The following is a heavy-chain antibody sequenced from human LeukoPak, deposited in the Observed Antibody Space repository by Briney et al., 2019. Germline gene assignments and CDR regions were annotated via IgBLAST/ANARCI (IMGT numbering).Heavy chain of an antibody. CDR1: GFTFSSYS. D-gene: IGHD1-26*01. J-gene: IGHJ6*04. CDR3: ARNRYSGSFPLDV. Sequence: GGSLRLSCAASGFTFSSYSMNWVRQAPGKGLEWVSAISSSSSYMYYADSVKGRFTISRDNAKNSLYLQMNSLRAGGTAIYYCARNRYSGSFPLDVWGKGTTVTVSS. CDR2: ISSSSSYM. V-gene: IGHV3-21*01.